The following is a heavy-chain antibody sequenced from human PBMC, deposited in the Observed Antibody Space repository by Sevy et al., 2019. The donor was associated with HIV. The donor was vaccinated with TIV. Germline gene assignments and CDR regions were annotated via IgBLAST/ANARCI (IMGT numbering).Heavy chain of an antibody. J-gene: IGHJ6*02. CDR3: VSVGSYGDYRLPYYYGMDV. Sequence: GGCLRLSCVASGFSFRSYWMTWVRQAPGKGLEWVANIYQDGSEKYYADSVKGRFTISRDNTKNSLYLQMNSLRAEDTAVYYCVSVGSYGDYRLPYYYGMDVWGQGTTVTVSS. D-gene: IGHD4-17*01. CDR1: GFSFRSYW. V-gene: IGHV3-7*01. CDR2: IYQDGSEK.